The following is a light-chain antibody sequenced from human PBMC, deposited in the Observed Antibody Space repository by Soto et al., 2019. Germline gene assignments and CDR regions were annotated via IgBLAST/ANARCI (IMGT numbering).Light chain of an antibody. Sequence: QSALTQPASVSGSPGQSITISCTGTSSDVGGYEYVSWYQHHPGKAPKLMIYEVSNRPSGVSHRFSGSKSGNTASLTISGLKAEDEADYYCSSYTTANTYVFGTGTKLTVL. CDR1: SSDVGGYEY. J-gene: IGLJ1*01. V-gene: IGLV2-14*01. CDR2: EVS. CDR3: SSYTTANTYV.